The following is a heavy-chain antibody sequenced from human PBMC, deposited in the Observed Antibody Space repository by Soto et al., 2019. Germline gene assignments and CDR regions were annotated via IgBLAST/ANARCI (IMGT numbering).Heavy chain of an antibody. D-gene: IGHD6-19*01. V-gene: IGHV4-59*01. CDR1: GGSISSYY. Sequence: SETLSLTCTVSGGSISSYYWSWIRQPPGKGLEWIGYIYYSGSTNYNPSLKSRVTISVDTSKNQFSLKLSSVTAADTAVYYCERRDRDSSGWEHHNWFDPWGQGTLVTVSS. J-gene: IGHJ5*02. CDR3: ERRDRDSSGWEHHNWFDP. CDR2: IYYSGST.